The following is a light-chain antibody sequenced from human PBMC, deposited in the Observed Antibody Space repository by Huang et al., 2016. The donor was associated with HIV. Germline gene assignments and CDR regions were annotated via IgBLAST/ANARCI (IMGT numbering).Light chain of an antibody. CDR3: QQYYTWPRT. CDR2: GSS. CDR1: QSVRDN. J-gene: IGKJ1*01. Sequence: EVLMTQSPATVSESPGGRVTISCWASQSVRDNLAWFQQKPGQAPRLLLHGSSTRATGVPARFSGSVSGTGFTLTITSLQSEDYAVYYCQQYYTWPRTFGQGTRVE. V-gene: IGKV3-15*01.